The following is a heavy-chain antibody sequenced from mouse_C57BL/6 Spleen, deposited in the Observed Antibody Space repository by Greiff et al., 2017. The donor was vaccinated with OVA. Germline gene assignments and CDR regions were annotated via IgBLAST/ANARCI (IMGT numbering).Heavy chain of an antibody. Sequence: QVQLQQPGAELVKPGASVKMSCKASGYTFTSYWITWVKQRPGQGLEWIGDIYPGSGSTNYNEKFKSKATLTVDTSSSTAYMQLSSLTSEDSAVDYCARRDYYGSSRDAFDYWGQGTTLTVSS. CDR3: ARRDYYGSSRDAFDY. CDR1: GYTFTSYW. CDR2: IYPGSGST. V-gene: IGHV1-55*01. D-gene: IGHD1-1*01. J-gene: IGHJ2*01.